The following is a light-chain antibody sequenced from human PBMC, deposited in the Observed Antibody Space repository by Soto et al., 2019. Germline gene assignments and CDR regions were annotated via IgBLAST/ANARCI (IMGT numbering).Light chain of an antibody. CDR3: HQYDSYSLT. CDR1: QSISSW. J-gene: IGKJ1*01. V-gene: IGKV1-5*03. CDR2: QAS. Sequence: DIQMTQSPSTLSAFVGDRVTITCRASQSISSWLAWYQQKPGKAPKLLVYQASTLESGVPLRFSGSGSGTEFTLTINSLQSDDFATYYCHQYDSYSLTFGQGTKVEVK.